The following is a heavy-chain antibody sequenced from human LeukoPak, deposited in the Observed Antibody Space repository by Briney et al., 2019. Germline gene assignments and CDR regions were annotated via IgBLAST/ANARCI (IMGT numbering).Heavy chain of an antibody. CDR1: GFTFSDYD. V-gene: IGHV3-13*01. J-gene: IGHJ4*02. CDR3: ARVAKERVGGVYYFDY. D-gene: IGHD1-1*01. CDR2: IGTAGDT. Sequence: SGGSLRPSCAASGFTFSDYDMHWVRQPTGKGLEWVAAIGTAGDTYYTGSVKGRFTISRENAKNSLYLQMNSLRAGDTAVYYCARVAKERVGGVYYFDYWGQGTLVTVSS.